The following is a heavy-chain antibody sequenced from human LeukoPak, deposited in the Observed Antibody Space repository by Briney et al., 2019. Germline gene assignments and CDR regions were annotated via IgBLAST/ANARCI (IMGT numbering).Heavy chain of an antibody. Sequence: SETLSLTCTVSGGSISSSSYYWSWIRQPPGKGLECIGYIYYSGSTNYNPSLKSRVTISVDTSKNQFSLKLSSVTAADTAVYYCARVAGTGIDYWGQGTLVTVSS. D-gene: IGHD6-19*01. V-gene: IGHV4-61*05. J-gene: IGHJ4*02. CDR3: ARVAGTGIDY. CDR1: GGSISSSSYY. CDR2: IYYSGST.